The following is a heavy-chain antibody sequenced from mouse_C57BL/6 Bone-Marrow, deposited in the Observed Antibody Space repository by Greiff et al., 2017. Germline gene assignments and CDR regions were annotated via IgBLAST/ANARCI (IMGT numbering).Heavy chain of an antibody. J-gene: IGHJ1*03. CDR2: ISYDGSN. CDR3: ARDYITTVVAFYWYCDV. Sequence: EVKLQESGPGLVKPSQSLSLTCSVTGYSITSGYYWNWIRQFPGNKLEWMGYISYDGSNNYNPSLKNRISITRDTSKNQFFLKLNSVTTEDTATYYCARDYITTVVAFYWYCDVWGTGTTVTVSS. CDR1: GYSITSGYY. D-gene: IGHD1-1*01. V-gene: IGHV3-6*01.